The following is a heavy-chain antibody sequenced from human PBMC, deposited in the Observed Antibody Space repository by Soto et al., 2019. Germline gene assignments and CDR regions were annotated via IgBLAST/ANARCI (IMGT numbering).Heavy chain of an antibody. CDR3: ARTRVATAGTDFAY. V-gene: IGHV4-31*03. D-gene: IGHD6-13*01. J-gene: IGHJ4*02. CDR2: IYYSGTT. CDR1: GESIRRSTYY. Sequence: QVQLQESGPGLVKPSQTLSLTCTVSGESIRRSTYYWTWLRQSPGKGLEWIGYIYYSGTTYYNAALESRLAMSLDASKNQFSLRLRSVPAADSAVYYWARTRVATAGTDFAYWGQGTLVTVSS.